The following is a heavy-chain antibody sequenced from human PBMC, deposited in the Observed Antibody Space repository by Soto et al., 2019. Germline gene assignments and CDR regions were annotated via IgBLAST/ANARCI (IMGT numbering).Heavy chain of an antibody. D-gene: IGHD4-17*01. V-gene: IGHV5-51*01. CDR2: IYPGDSDT. CDR3: AILEYGDRRYFVF. Sequence: ESLKISCKASGYTFTTYWIGWVRQMPGKGLEWMAIIYPGDSDTRYRPSFQGQVTISADKSTSTAYLRFSSLKASDTAMYYCAILEYGDRRYFVFCSPGALVTVSS. CDR1: GYTFTTYW. J-gene: IGHJ4*02.